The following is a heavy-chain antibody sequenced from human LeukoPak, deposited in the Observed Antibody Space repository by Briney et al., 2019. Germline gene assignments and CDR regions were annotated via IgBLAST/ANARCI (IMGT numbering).Heavy chain of an antibody. V-gene: IGHV3-53*01. CDR2: IYSGGST. D-gene: IGHD1-26*01. CDR3: ARYIVGATTEDYFDY. J-gene: IGHJ4*02. CDR1: GFTVSSNY. Sequence: GGSLRLSCAASGFTVSSNYMSWVRQAPGKGLEWVSVIYSGGSTYYADSVKGRFTISRDNSKNTLYLQMNSLRAEDTAVYYCARYIVGATTEDYFDYWGQGTLVTVSS.